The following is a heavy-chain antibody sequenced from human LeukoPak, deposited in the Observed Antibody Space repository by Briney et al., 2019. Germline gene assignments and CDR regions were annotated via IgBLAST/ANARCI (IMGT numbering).Heavy chain of an antibody. CDR2: IYHSGST. V-gene: IGHV4-38-2*02. D-gene: IGHD3-3*01. J-gene: IGHJ4*02. CDR1: GYSISSNFY. CDR3: ARGRYDFWSGYYIY. Sequence: SETLSLTCTVSGYSISSNFYWGWIRQSPAKGLEWIGSIYHSGSTYYNPSLKNRITISVDTSTNQFSLKLSSVTASDTAVYYCARGRYDFWSGYYIYWGQGTLVTVSS.